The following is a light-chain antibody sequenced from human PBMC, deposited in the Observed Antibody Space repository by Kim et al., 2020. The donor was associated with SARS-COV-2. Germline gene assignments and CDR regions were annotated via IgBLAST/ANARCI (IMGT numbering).Light chain of an antibody. J-gene: IGLJ3*02. CDR3: QSYDSSNPWV. Sequence: NFMLTQPHSVSESPGKTVTISCTRSSGSIASHYVQWYQQRPGSAPTTVIYEDDQRPSGVPDRFSGSIDSSSNSASLTISGLKTEDEADYYCQSYDSSNPWVFGGGTQLPS. CDR1: SGSIASHY. V-gene: IGLV6-57*03. CDR2: EDD.